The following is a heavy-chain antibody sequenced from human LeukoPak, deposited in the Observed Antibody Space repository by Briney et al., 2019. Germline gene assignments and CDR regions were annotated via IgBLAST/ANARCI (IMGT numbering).Heavy chain of an antibody. J-gene: IGHJ6*03. D-gene: IGHD3-3*01. Sequence: SETLSLTCTVSGGSISSYYWSWIRQPPGKGLEWIGCINYSGSTNYNPSLKSRVTISVDTSKNQFSLKLSSVTAADTAVYYCARATFVRDYYYYYYMDVWGKGTTVTVSS. CDR3: ARATFVRDYYYYYYMDV. CDR1: GGSISSYY. V-gene: IGHV4-59*01. CDR2: INYSGST.